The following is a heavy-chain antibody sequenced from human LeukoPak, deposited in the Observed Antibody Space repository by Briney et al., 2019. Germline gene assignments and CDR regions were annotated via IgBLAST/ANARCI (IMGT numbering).Heavy chain of an antibody. D-gene: IGHD3-10*01. CDR2: ISGSGGST. CDR3: AKSGGGFGELLNWFDP. J-gene: IGHJ5*02. V-gene: IGHV3-23*01. CDR1: EFTFSSYA. Sequence: GGSLRLSCAASEFTFSSYAMSWVRQAPGKGLEWVSAISGSGGSTYYADSVKGRFTISRDNSKNTLYLQMNSLRAEDTAVYYCAKSGGGFGELLNWFDPWGQGTLVTVSS.